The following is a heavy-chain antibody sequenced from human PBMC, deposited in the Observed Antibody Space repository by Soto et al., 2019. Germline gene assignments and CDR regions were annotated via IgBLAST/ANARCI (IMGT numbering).Heavy chain of an antibody. Sequence: SETLSLTCTVSGASISSGGYYWSWIRQHPEKGLEWIGYSYYSGSTYYDPSLKSRVSISVDTSKNQFSLKLSSVTAADTSVYYCARGARYWFDPWGQGTLVTVSS. CDR2: SYYSGST. J-gene: IGHJ5*02. CDR3: ARGARYWFDP. CDR1: GASISSGGYY. V-gene: IGHV4-31*03.